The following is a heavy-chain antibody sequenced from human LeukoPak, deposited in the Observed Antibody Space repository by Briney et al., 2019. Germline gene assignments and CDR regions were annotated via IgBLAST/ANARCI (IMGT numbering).Heavy chain of an antibody. CDR1: GGSFSGYY. CDR2: INHSGST. D-gene: IGHD3-16*01. V-gene: IGHV4-34*01. Sequence: SETLSLTCAVYGGSFSGYYWSWIRQPPGKGLEWIGEINHSGSTNYNPSLKSRVTISVDTSKNQFSLKLSSVTAADAAVYYYARGILGWFDPWGQGNLVTVSS. J-gene: IGHJ5*02. CDR3: ARGILGWFDP.